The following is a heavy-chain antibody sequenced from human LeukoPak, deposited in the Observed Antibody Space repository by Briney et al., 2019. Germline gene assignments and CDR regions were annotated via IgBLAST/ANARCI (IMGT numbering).Heavy chain of an antibody. J-gene: IGHJ4*02. V-gene: IGHV3-48*02. D-gene: IGHD5-12*01. CDR2: ISGTSRTI. CDR3: ARDRYGGYERDY. Sequence: PGGSLRLSCAASGFIFSSYSMNWVRQAPGKGLEWIAYISGTSRTIYYADSVKGRFTISRDNAKSSLYLQMNNLRDDGTAVYYCARDRYGGYERDYWGQGNLVTLSS. CDR1: GFIFSSYS.